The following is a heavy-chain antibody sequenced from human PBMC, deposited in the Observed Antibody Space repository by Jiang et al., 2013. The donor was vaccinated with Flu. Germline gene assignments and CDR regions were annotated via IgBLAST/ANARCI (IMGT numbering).Heavy chain of an antibody. J-gene: IGHJ4*02. CDR3: ARGYSSGRRAADD. V-gene: IGHV3-48*02. Sequence: GLEWVSYISSSSSTIYYADSVKGRFTISRDNAKNSLYLQMSSLRDEDTAVYYCARGYSSGRRAADDWGQGTLVTVSS. D-gene: IGHD6-19*01. CDR2: ISSSSSTI.